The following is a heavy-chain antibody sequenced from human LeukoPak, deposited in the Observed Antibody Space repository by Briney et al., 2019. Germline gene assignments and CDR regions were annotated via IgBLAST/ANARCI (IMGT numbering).Heavy chain of an antibody. Sequence: PSETLSLTCTVSGGSISSSSYYWGWIRQPPGKGLEWIGSIYYSGSTYYNPSLKSRVTISVDTSKNHFSLNLTSVTAADTAMYYCARVAERTWLPYDAAFDIWGRGTMVTVSS. V-gene: IGHV4-39*07. CDR3: ARVAERTWLPYDAAFDI. J-gene: IGHJ3*02. CDR2: IYYSGST. D-gene: IGHD3-9*01. CDR1: GGSISSSSYY.